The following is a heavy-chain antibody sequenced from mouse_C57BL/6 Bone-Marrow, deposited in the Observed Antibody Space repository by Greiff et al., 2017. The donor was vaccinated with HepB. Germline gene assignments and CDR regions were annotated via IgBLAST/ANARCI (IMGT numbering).Heavy chain of an antibody. V-gene: IGHV1-81*01. CDR1: GYTFTSYG. J-gene: IGHJ4*01. Sequence: QVQLQQSGAELARPGASVKLSCKASGYTFTSYGISWVKQRPGQGLEWSGEIYPRSGNTYYNEKFKGKATLTADKSSSTAYMELRSLTSEDSAVYFCARGGTLMDYWGQGTSVTVSS. CDR2: IYPRSGNT. CDR3: ARGGTLMDY. D-gene: IGHD3-3*01.